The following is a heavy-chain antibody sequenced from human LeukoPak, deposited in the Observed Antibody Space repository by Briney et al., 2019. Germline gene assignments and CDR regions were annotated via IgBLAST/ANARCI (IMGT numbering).Heavy chain of an antibody. V-gene: IGHV3-21*06. J-gene: IGHJ4*02. CDR2: ISSSGRYI. CDR1: TSSFSSYT. D-gene: IGHD5-24*01. CDR3: ARDINPDHPMMADVDPDY. Sequence: GGSLRLSCADSTSSFSSYTMYWVRQTPGGGLGGVSAISSSGRYIYYADSVKGRFTISRDNAKNLLFLQMDSLRVDDTAMYYCARDINPDHPMMADVDPDYWGQGTLVTVSS.